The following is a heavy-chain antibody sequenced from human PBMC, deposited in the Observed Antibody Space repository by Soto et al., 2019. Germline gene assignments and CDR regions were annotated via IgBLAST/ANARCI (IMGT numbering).Heavy chain of an antibody. V-gene: IGHV5-51*01. CDR2: IYPGDSDT. CDR3: ARLPVLLWFGELFYGMNV. Sequence: PGESLKISCKGSGYSFTSYWIGWVRQMPGKGLEWMGIIYPGDSDTRYSPSFQGQVTISADKSISTAYLQWSSLKASDTAMYYCARLPVLLWFGELFYGMNVWGQGTTVTVSS. J-gene: IGHJ6*02. CDR1: GYSFTSYW. D-gene: IGHD3-10*01.